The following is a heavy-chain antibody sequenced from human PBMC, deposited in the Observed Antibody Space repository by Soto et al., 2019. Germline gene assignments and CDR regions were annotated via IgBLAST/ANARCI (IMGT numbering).Heavy chain of an antibody. J-gene: IGHJ3*02. CDR2: ISYSGST. D-gene: IGHD3-22*01. CDR1: GGSISSGGYY. V-gene: IGHV4-31*03. Sequence: QVQLQESGPGLVKPSQTLSLTFTVSGGSISSGGYYWSWIHQHPGKGLEWIGYISYSGSTYYNPSLKIRFTISLDTSKHQFSLKLSSVTAADTAVYYCASVGYYDGSGYKAFNIWGQGTMVTVSS. CDR3: ASVGYYDGSGYKAFNI.